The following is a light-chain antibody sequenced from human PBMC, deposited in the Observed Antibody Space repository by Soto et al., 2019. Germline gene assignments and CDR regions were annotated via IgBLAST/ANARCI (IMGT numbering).Light chain of an antibody. CDR2: WAS. Sequence: DIVMTQSPDSLAVSLGERATINCKSSQSVLYSSNNKNYLAWYQQKPGQPPKLLIYWASTRESGVPDRFSGSGSGTDFTLTISSLQDEDVAVYHCQQYYTTPSPTFGGGTKVEIK. V-gene: IGKV4-1*01. J-gene: IGKJ4*01. CDR1: QSVLYSSNNKNY. CDR3: QQYYTTPSPT.